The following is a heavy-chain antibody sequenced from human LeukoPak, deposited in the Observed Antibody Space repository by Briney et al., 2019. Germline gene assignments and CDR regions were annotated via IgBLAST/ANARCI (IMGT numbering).Heavy chain of an antibody. V-gene: IGHV3-74*01. CDR2: INPGGSAT. D-gene: IGHD7-27*01. CDR3: ARDLTGERDD. J-gene: IGHJ4*02. CDR1: GFTLSSYW. Sequence: GGSLRLSCAASGFTLSSYWMTWVRQPPGRGLVWVSRINPGGSATTHADSVKGRFTISRDNAKNTLYLQMNSLRAEDTAVYYCARDLTGERDDWGQGTLVTVSS.